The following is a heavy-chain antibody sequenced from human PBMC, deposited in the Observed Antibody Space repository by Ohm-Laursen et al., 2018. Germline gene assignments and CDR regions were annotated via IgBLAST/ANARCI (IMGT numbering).Heavy chain of an antibody. CDR3: ARVLDYHELREVLSYWYFDL. CDR1: GGSISSYY. V-gene: IGHV4-59*01. CDR2: IYHSGST. Sequence: SETLSLTCTFSGGSISSYYWSWIRQPPGKGLEWIGNIYHSGSTNYNPSLKSRVTMSVDTTKNQFSLKLSSVTAADTAVYFCARVLDYHELREVLSYWYFDLWGRGTLVTVSS. D-gene: IGHD3-10*01. J-gene: IGHJ2*01.